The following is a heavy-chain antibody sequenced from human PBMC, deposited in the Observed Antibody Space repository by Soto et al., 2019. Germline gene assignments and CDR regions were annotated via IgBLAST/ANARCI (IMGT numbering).Heavy chain of an antibody. D-gene: IGHD2-2*01. CDR1: GFTFDTYV. Sequence: GGSLRLSCAASGFTFDTYVMHWVRQAPGKGLEWVAVISYDGSNRYYADSVKGRFTISRDNSKNTLYLQMNSLRSEDTAVYYCAKDHIVAAAPDYWGQGT. CDR2: ISYDGSNR. CDR3: AKDHIVAAAPDY. V-gene: IGHV3-30*18. J-gene: IGHJ4*02.